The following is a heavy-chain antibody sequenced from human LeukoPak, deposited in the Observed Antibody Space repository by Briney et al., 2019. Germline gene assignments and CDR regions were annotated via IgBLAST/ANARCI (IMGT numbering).Heavy chain of an antibody. CDR2: GYYSGYT. D-gene: IGHD4-17*01. CDR1: GGSFSSSSYY. CDR3: ARKGTTLAMDV. Sequence: SETLSLTCTVSGGSFSSSSYYWGWIRQPPGKGLEWIGSGYYSGYTYLNPSLESRVTISVDTSKNQFSLKLSSVTAADTAVYYCARKGTTLAMDVWGKGTTVTVSS. J-gene: IGHJ6*03. V-gene: IGHV4-39*01.